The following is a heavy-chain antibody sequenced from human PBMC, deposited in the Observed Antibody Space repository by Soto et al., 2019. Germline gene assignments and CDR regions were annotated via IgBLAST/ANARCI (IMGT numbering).Heavy chain of an antibody. V-gene: IGHV4-4*02. D-gene: IGHD3-9*01. CDR2: IYHSGST. CDR3: ARHSPDFDWLSQFDY. Sequence: SETLSLTCAVSGGSISSSNWWSWVRQPPGKGLEWIGEIYHSGSTNYNPSLKSRVTISVDKSKNQFSLNLSSVTAADTAVYYCARHSPDFDWLSQFDYWGQGTLVTAPQ. CDR1: GGSISSSNW. J-gene: IGHJ4*02.